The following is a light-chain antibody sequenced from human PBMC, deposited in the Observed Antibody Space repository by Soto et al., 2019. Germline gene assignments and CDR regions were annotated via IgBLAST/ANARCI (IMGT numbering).Light chain of an antibody. J-gene: IGKJ1*01. V-gene: IGKV3-15*01. Sequence: EIVMTQSPATLSVSPGERATLSCRASQSVSSNLAWYQQKPGQAPRLLIYGASTRATGIPARFSGSGSGTEFTLTISSLQSEDFAVDYCQQYNNWPWTFGQGPKVEIK. CDR3: QQYNNWPWT. CDR1: QSVSSN. CDR2: GAS.